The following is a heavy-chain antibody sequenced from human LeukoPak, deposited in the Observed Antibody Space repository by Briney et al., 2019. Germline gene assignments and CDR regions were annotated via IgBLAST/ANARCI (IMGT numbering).Heavy chain of an antibody. CDR3: ARRGSYSSGYYAYYFDY. CDR2: INPNSGGT. V-gene: IGHV1-2*02. J-gene: IGHJ4*02. CDR1: GYTFTGYY. Sequence: ASVKVSCKASGYTFTGYYMHWVRQAPGQGLEWMGWINPNSGGTNYAQKFQGRVTITADKSTSTAYMELSSLRSEDTAVYYCARRGSYSSGYYAYYFDYWGQGTLVTVSS. D-gene: IGHD6-19*01.